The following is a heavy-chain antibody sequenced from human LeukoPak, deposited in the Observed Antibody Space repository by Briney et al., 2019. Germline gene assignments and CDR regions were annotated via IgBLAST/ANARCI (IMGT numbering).Heavy chain of an antibody. CDR3: ARDPIGGNTKFDP. CDR2: IYYSGST. J-gene: IGHJ5*02. V-gene: IGHV4-59*12. Sequence: PSETLSLTCTVSGGSISSYYWSWIRQPPGKGLEWIGYIYYSGSTNYNPSLKSRVTISVDTSKNQFSLKLSSVTAADTAVYYCARDPIGGNTKFDPWGQGTLVTVSS. CDR1: GGSISSYY. D-gene: IGHD3-10*01.